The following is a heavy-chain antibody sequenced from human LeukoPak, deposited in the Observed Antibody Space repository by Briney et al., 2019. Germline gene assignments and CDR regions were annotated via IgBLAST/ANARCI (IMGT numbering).Heavy chain of an antibody. Sequence: GGSLRLSCAAAGFTFSSYAMSWVRQAPGKGLEWVSAISGSGGSTYYADSVKGRFTISRDNSKNTLYLQMNSLRAEDTAVYYCAKDVVKSGPPDYFDYWGQGTLVTVSS. J-gene: IGHJ4*02. D-gene: IGHD3-16*02. CDR3: AKDVVKSGPPDYFDY. CDR1: GFTFSSYA. V-gene: IGHV3-23*01. CDR2: ISGSGGST.